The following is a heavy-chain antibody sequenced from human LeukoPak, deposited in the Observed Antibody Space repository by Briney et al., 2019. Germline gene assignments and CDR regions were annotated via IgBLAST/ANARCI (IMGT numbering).Heavy chain of an antibody. J-gene: IGHJ4*02. V-gene: IGHV3-23*01. Sequence: GGSLRLSCAASGFTFSSYAMTGGRQAPGKGLEWISAISGSGGSTYYADSVKGRFTISRDNSKNTLYLQINSLRAEDTAVYYCAKCGDVAATGRRFFHYWGQGTLVTVSS. CDR2: ISGSGGST. CDR3: AKCGDVAATGRRFFHY. CDR1: GFTFSSYA. D-gene: IGHD2-15*01.